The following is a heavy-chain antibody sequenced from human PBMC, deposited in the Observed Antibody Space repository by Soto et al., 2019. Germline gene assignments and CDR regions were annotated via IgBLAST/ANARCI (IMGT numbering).Heavy chain of an antibody. Sequence: GGSLRLSCAVSGFTVSSSQMTWVRQAPGKALEWVAIIWHDGSNKYYVDSVKGRFTISRDNSKNTLYLQMNSLRAEDTAVYYCAREKRFLEWLLSIPDTYYFDYWGQGTLVTVSS. J-gene: IGHJ4*02. CDR1: GFTVSSSQ. CDR2: IWHDGSNK. D-gene: IGHD3-3*01. V-gene: IGHV3-33*08. CDR3: AREKRFLEWLLSIPDTYYFDY.